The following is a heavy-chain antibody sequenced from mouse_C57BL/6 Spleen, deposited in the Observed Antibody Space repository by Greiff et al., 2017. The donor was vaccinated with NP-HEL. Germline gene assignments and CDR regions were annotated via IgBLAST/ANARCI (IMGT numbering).Heavy chain of an antibody. J-gene: IGHJ1*03. Sequence: VQLQQSGPELVKPGASVKLSCKASGYTFTSYDINWVKQRPGQGLEWIGWIYPRDGSTKYNEKFKGKATLTVDTSSSTAYMELHSLTSEDSAVYFCARENFASYGSSPRWYFDVWGTGTTVTVSS. D-gene: IGHD1-1*01. V-gene: IGHV1-85*01. CDR3: ARENFASYGSSPRWYFDV. CDR1: GYTFTSYD. CDR2: IYPRDGST.